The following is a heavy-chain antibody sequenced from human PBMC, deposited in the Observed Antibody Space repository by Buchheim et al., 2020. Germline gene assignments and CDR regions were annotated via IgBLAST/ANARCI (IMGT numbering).Heavy chain of an antibody. CDR3: ARVRYYGSGRERVYGMDV. V-gene: IGHV3-48*03. D-gene: IGHD3-10*01. CDR2: ISTSGGIT. Sequence: EVQLVESGGGLVQPGGSLRLSCAASGFIFSSYEMNWVRQAPGKGLEWVSYISTSGGITYYADSVKGRFTISRDNAKNSLYLQMNSLRAEDTAVYYCARVRYYGSGRERVYGMDVWGQGTT. CDR1: GFIFSSYE. J-gene: IGHJ6*02.